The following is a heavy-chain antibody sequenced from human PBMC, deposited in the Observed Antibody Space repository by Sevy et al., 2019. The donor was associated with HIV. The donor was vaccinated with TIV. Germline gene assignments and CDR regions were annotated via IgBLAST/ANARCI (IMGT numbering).Heavy chain of an antibody. CDR1: GFIFDDYG. CDR3: TKDPPVYGDFPDRMDV. D-gene: IGHD4-17*01. CDR2: ISHDGGKK. Sequence: GGSLRLSCVGSGFIFDDYGMHWVRQAPGKGLEWVALISHDGGKKYYADSVKGRFTISRDNFKNTLYLQMNNLRPDDTAAYFCTKDPPVYGDFPDRMDVWGQGTTVTVSS. V-gene: IGHV3-30*18. J-gene: IGHJ6*02.